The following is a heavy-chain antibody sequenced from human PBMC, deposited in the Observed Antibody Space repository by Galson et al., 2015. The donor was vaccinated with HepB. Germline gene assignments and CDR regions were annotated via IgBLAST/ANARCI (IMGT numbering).Heavy chain of an antibody. Sequence: SLRLSCAASGFTFSSFAMHWVRQAPGKGLEWVAFISYDGSNKYYADSVKGRFTISRDNSKNTLYLEMNNLRAEDTAVYYCARVVSSSWYTNWFDPWGQGTLVTVSS. D-gene: IGHD6-13*01. J-gene: IGHJ5*02. CDR2: ISYDGSNK. V-gene: IGHV3-30*03. CDR3: ARVVSSSWYTNWFDP. CDR1: GFTFSSFA.